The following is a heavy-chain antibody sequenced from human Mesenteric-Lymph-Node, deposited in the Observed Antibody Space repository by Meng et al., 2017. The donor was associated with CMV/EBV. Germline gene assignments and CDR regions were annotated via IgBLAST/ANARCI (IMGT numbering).Heavy chain of an antibody. Sequence: QVQLVESGGGVVQPGRSLRLSCATSGFNFSRNGMHWVRQAPGKGLEWVAVIFYDGXSEYNVDSVKGRFTISRDNSKNTLFLQMNSLRAEDTAVYYCAKEDWKGVRYFDYWGQGTLVTVSS. CDR2: IFYDGXSE. D-gene: IGHD1-1*01. J-gene: IGHJ4*02. CDR3: AKEDWKGVRYFDY. CDR1: GFNFSRNG. V-gene: IGHV3-33*06.